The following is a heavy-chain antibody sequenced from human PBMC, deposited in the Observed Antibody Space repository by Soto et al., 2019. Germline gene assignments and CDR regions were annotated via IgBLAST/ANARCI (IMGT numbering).Heavy chain of an antibody. J-gene: IGHJ6*03. Sequence: QVQLQESGPGLVKPSETLSLTCTVSGGSISSYYWSWIRQPPGKGLEWIGYIYYSGSINYNPSLRSRVTISVDTSKNQFSLKLSSVTAADTAVYYCARGYYYGDYVSSKNAAYYYMDVWGKGTTVTVSS. V-gene: IGHV4-59*01. CDR3: ARGYYYGDYVSSKNAAYYYMDV. D-gene: IGHD4-17*01. CDR2: IYYSGSI. CDR1: GGSISSYY.